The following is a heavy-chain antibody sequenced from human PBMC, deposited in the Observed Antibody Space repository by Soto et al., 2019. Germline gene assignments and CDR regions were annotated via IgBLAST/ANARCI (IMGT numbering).Heavy chain of an antibody. V-gene: IGHV3-23*01. CDR2: ISGSGGST. J-gene: IGHJ4*02. Sequence: GGSLRLSCATSRFTFGSSWVSWVRQAPGKGLEWVSAISGSGGSTYYADSVKGRFTISRDNSKNTLYLQMNSLRAEDTAVYYCASSRFLEWSPPHWGQGTLVTVSS. D-gene: IGHD3-3*01. CDR3: ASSRFLEWSPPH. CDR1: RFTFGSSW.